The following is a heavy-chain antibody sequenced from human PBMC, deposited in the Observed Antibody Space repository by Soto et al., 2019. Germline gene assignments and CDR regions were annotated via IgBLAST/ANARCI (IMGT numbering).Heavy chain of an antibody. Sequence: QVQLVESGGGVVQPGTSLRLSCVGSGFTFRSYVIHWVRQAPGKGLEWVALTSYDGSNNFDGDSVKGRFTNSRHNSGNTVELQMDSLRFEDTALYYCARWGTTGGLDVCGQGTLDSVSP. CDR1: GFTFRSYV. J-gene: IGHJ4*02. V-gene: IGHV3-33*05. D-gene: IGHD3-16*01. CDR3: ARWGTTGGLDV. CDR2: TSYDGSNN.